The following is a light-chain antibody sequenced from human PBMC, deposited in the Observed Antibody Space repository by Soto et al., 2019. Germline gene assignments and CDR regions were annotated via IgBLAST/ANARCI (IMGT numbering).Light chain of an antibody. CDR1: SSDVGGYNY. Sequence: QSALTQPASVSGSPGQSITISCTGTSSDVGGYNYVSWYQQHPGKAPKLMIYDVSNRPSGVSNRFSGSKSGNTASLTISGLQAEDEADYYCSSYTSSSTSLLVFGGGTKVTVL. CDR3: SSYTSSSTSLLV. J-gene: IGLJ3*02. V-gene: IGLV2-14*01. CDR2: DVS.